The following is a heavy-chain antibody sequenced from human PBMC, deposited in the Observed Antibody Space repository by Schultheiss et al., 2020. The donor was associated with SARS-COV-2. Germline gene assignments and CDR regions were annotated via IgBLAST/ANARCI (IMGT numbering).Heavy chain of an antibody. J-gene: IGHJ4*02. V-gene: IGHV2-5*08. Sequence: SGPTLVKPTQTLTLTCTFSGFSLSTSGMCVSWIRQPPGKALEWLALIYWDDDKRYSPSLKSRLTITKDTSKNQVVLTMTNMDPVDTATYYCARTRLHYYDSSGYYCPFDYWGQGTLVTVSS. CDR3: ARTRLHYYDSSGYYCPFDY. D-gene: IGHD3-22*01. CDR1: GFSLSTSGMC. CDR2: IYWDDDK.